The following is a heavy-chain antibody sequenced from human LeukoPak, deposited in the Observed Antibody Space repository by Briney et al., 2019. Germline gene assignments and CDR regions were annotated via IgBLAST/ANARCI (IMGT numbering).Heavy chain of an antibody. CDR2: ISQSAIA. CDR1: GYSINNAHY. D-gene: IGHD1/OR15-1a*01. Sequence: WETLSLTCAVSGYSINNAHYWAWIRQPPGKGLEWIGNISQSAIASYNPSLKSRVTISLDTSNNHFSLDLRSVTAADTAVYFCARASVEHSIVAGDYFDYWGQGTLVTVSS. J-gene: IGHJ4*02. V-gene: IGHV4-38-2*01. CDR3: ARASVEHSIVAGDYFDY.